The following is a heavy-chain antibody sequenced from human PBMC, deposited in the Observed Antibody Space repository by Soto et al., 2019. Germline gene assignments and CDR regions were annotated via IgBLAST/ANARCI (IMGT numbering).Heavy chain of an antibody. CDR2: IYYSGST. Sequence: SETLSLTCTFSAGSISSYYWSWIRQPPGKGLEWIGYIYYSGSTNYNPSLKSRVTISVDTSKSQFSLKLSSVTAADTAVYYCARAWGNYRINDYWGQGTLVTVSS. J-gene: IGHJ4*02. V-gene: IGHV4-59*01. D-gene: IGHD3-16*02. CDR1: AGSISSYY. CDR3: ARAWGNYRINDY.